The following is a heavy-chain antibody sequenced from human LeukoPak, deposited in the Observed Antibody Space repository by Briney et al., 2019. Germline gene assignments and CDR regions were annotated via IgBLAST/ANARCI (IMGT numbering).Heavy chain of an antibody. D-gene: IGHD1-26*01. CDR2: ISSSGGST. CDR3: AKRREGYYYGMDV. V-gene: IGHV3-23*01. J-gene: IGHJ6*02. Sequence: GGSLRLSCAASGFTFSSYAMSWVRQAPGKELEWVSAISSSGGSTYYADSVKGRFTISRDNSKNTLYLQMNSLRAEDTAVYYCAKRREGYYYGMDVWGQGTTVTVSS. CDR1: GFTFSSYA.